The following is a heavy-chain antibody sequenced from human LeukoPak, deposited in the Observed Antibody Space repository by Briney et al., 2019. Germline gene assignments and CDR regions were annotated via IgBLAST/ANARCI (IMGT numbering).Heavy chain of an antibody. J-gene: IGHJ6*02. CDR2: INHSGST. CDR3: ASSPRSYYYYYGMDV. V-gene: IGHV4-34*01. Sequence: NPSETLSLTCAVYGGSFSGYYWSWIRQPPGKGLEWIGEINHSGSTNYNPSLKSRVTISVDTSKNQFSLKLSSVTAADTAVYYCASSPRSYYYYYGMDVWGQGTTVTVSS. CDR1: GGSFSGYY.